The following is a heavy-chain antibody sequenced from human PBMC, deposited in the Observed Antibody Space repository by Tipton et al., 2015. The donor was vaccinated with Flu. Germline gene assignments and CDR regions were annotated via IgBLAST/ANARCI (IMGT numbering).Heavy chain of an antibody. J-gene: IGHJ4*02. CDR1: GFTFSNYW. V-gene: IGHV3-7*01. CDR2: INEDGSTT. CDR3: AVFKNPGH. D-gene: IGHD2-21*01. Sequence: GSLRLSCAASGFTFSNYWMLWVRQAPGKGLEWVANINEDGSTTYYVDSVKGRFTISRDNARNSVFLQMNSLRAEDTALYYCAVFKNPGHWGQETLVTVSS.